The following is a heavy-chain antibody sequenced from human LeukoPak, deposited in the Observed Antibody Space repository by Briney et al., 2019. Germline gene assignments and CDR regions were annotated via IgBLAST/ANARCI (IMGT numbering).Heavy chain of an antibody. Sequence: SVKVSCKASGGTFSSYAISWVRQAPGQGLEWMGGIIPIFGTANYAQKFQGRVTITADESTSTAYMELSSLRSEDTAVYYCAREIPLLGYCSSTSCYSYYFDYWGQGPLVTVSS. V-gene: IGHV1-69*13. CDR1: GGTFSSYA. CDR2: IIPIFGTA. J-gene: IGHJ4*02. D-gene: IGHD2-2*01. CDR3: AREIPLLGYCSSTSCYSYYFDY.